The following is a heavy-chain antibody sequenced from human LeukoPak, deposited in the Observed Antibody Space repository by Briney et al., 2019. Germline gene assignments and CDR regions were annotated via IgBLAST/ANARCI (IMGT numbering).Heavy chain of an antibody. CDR1: GGSVSSGSYY. Sequence: SETLSLTCTVSGGSVSSGSYYWSWIRQPPGKGLEWIGYIYYSGSTNYNPSLKSRVTISVDTSKNQFSLKLSSVTAADTAVYYCARDHGDYWFDPWSQGTLVTVSS. V-gene: IGHV4-61*01. CDR2: IYYSGST. CDR3: ARDHGDYWFDP. J-gene: IGHJ5*02. D-gene: IGHD4-17*01.